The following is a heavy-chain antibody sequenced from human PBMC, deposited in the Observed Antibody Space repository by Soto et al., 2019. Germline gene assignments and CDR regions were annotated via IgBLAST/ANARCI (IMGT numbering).Heavy chain of an antibody. Sequence: EEQLVESGGGVVEPGGSQRLTCRASGFTFTDHWMHWVRQAPGKGLEWVSGIDIPGTGTEYADSVKGRFTISRDNAKNTLYLQMNTLRVEDTAVYYCARDRPHSWLDPWGQGTLVTVAS. J-gene: IGHJ5*02. CDR2: IDIPGTGT. CDR3: ARDRPHSWLDP. CDR1: GFTFTDHW. V-gene: IGHV3-74*03.